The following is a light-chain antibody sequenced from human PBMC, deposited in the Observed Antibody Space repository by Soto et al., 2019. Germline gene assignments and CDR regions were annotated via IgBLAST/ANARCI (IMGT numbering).Light chain of an antibody. J-gene: IGLJ2*01. Sequence: QSVLTQPPSVSAAPGQTVTISCSGRNSNIGNNFVSWYQQLPGTAPKLLIYDNNKRPSGIPDRFSGSKSGASATLGITGLQTGDEADYYCGTWDSSLSAVVFGGGTKVTVL. CDR2: DNN. V-gene: IGLV1-51*01. CDR3: GTWDSSLSAVV. CDR1: NSNIGNNF.